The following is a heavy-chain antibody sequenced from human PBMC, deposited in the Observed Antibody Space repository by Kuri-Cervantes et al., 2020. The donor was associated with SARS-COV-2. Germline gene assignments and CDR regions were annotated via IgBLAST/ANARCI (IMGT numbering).Heavy chain of an antibody. Sequence: ETLSLTCAASGFTFSDYSMNWVRQAPGKGLEWVSYIGSSSSIIYYADSMKGRFTISRDNAKNSLSLQMNSLRAEDTAVYYCARERYYSGHYGMDVWGQGATVTVSS. CDR2: IGSSSSII. J-gene: IGHJ6*02. CDR1: GFTFSDYS. V-gene: IGHV3-48*01. D-gene: IGHD3-10*01. CDR3: ARERYYSGHYGMDV.